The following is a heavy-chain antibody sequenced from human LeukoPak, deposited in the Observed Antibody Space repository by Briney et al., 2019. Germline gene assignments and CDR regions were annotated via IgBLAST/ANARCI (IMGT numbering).Heavy chain of an antibody. CDR1: GCTFSSYG. V-gene: IGHV3-33*01. CDR2: IWYDGSNK. CDR3: ARDKGLFGELDHGMDV. Sequence: GGSLRLSCAASGCTFSSYGMHWVRQAPGKGLEWVAVIWYDGSNKYYADSVKGRFTISRDNSKNTLYLQMNSLRAEDTAVYYCARDKGLFGELDHGMDVWGQGTTVTVSS. D-gene: IGHD3-10*02. J-gene: IGHJ6*02.